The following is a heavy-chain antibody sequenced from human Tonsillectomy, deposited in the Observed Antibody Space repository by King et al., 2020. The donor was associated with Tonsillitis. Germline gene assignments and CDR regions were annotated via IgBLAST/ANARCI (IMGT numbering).Heavy chain of an antibody. CDR2: ITVNNGNT. V-gene: IGHV1-18*01. CDR1: GYTFTNFG. D-gene: IGHD3-22*01. CDR3: ARDKDFYDSSGYYRSFDI. Sequence: VQLVESGGEVKKPGASVKVSCKASGYTFTNFGINWVRQAPGQGLEWMGWITVNNGNTKYAQPFQGRVSMTTDTSTSTAYMELRTLRAYETAVYYCARDKDFYDSSGYYRSFDIWGQGTMFTVSS. J-gene: IGHJ3*02.